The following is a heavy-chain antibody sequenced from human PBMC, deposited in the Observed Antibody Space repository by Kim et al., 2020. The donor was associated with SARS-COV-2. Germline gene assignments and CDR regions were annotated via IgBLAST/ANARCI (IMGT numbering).Heavy chain of an antibody. V-gene: IGHV1-58*02. CDR3: AAVRDCSGGSCYYDGLNWFDP. J-gene: IGHJ5*02. CDR1: GFTFIGSA. CDR2: IVVGSGNT. D-gene: IGHD2-15*01. Sequence: SVKVSCKASGFTFIGSAMQWVRQARGQRLEWIGWIVVGSGNTNYAQEFQERVTITRDMSTRTAYMELSSLRSEDTAVYYCAAVRDCSGGSCYYDGLNWFDPWGQGTLVTVSS.